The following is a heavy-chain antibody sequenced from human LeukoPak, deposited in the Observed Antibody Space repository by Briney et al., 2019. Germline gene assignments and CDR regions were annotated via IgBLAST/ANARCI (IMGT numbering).Heavy chain of an antibody. CDR2: IHNSGST. Sequence: RASETLSLTCTVSAGSVSSYFWSWIRQPPGKGLEWIGYIHNSGSTNYNPSLKSRVTISVDTSNNQFSLKLSSVTAADTAVYYCARGAGALIWGQGTMVTVSS. CDR3: ARGAGALI. CDR1: AGSVSSYF. J-gene: IGHJ3*02. D-gene: IGHD3-10*01. V-gene: IGHV4-59*02.